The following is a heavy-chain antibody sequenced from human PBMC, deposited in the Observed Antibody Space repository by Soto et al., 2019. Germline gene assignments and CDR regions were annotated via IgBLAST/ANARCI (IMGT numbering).Heavy chain of an antibody. CDR3: ARDMEYVDIVSTIVQHYSFSAMDV. V-gene: IGHV3-33*01. CDR1: GFTFSRHG. J-gene: IGHJ6*02. CDR2: IWYDGSNK. D-gene: IGHD5-12*01. Sequence: QVQVVQSGGGVVQPGRSLRLSCEVSGFTFSRHGMHWVRQAPGKGLEWVAFIWYDGSNKLYGESVKGRFTVSRDDFKNTVYLQMKNLRADDTAIYYCARDMEYVDIVSTIVQHYSFSAMDVWGQGTTVTVSS.